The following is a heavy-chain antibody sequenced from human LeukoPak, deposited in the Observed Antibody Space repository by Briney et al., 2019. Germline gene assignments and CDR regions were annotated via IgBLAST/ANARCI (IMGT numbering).Heavy chain of an antibody. CDR3: AKDLYGDYNTDYYYGMDV. CDR1: GFTFDDCA. Sequence: GGSLRLSCAASGFTFDDCAMHWVRQAPGKGLEWVSGISWNSGSIGYADSVKGRFTISRDNAKNSLYLQMNSLRAEDTALYYCAKDLYGDYNTDYYYGMDVWGQGTTVTVSS. J-gene: IGHJ6*02. CDR2: ISWNSGSI. V-gene: IGHV3-9*01. D-gene: IGHD4-17*01.